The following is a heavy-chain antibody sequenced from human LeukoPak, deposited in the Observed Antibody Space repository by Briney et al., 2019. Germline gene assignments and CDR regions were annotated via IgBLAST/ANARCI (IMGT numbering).Heavy chain of an antibody. CDR1: GGSISSGSYY. CDR2: IYTSGST. D-gene: IGHD5-24*01. CDR3: AIGIGDGYNS. V-gene: IGHV4-61*02. Sequence: SETLSLTCTVSGGSISSGSYYWSWIRQPAGKGLEWIGRIYTSGSTNYNPSLKSRVTISVDTSKNQFSLKLSSVTAADTAVYYCAIGIGDGYNSWGQGTLVTVSS. J-gene: IGHJ4*02.